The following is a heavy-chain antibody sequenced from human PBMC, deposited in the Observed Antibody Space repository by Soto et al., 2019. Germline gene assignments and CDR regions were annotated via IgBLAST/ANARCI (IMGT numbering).Heavy chain of an antibody. Sequence: QITLKESGPTLVKPTQTLTLTCTFSGFSFSSTRMAVGWIRQPPGKALEWLALIYWDDDKRYSPFLKSRLTITKDTSKNQVVLTMSNMDPVDTARYYCAHIVVAGLGYYFDYWGQGTLVTVSS. J-gene: IGHJ4*02. CDR2: IYWDDDK. CDR1: GFSFSSTRMA. D-gene: IGHD6-19*01. V-gene: IGHV2-5*02. CDR3: AHIVVAGLGYYFDY.